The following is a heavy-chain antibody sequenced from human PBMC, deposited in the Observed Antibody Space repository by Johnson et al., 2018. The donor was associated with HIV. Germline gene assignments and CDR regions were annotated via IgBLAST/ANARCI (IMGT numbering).Heavy chain of an antibody. CDR3: AREGGGYDGKGAFDI. V-gene: IGHV3-11*04. J-gene: IGHJ3*02. D-gene: IGHD5-12*01. CDR1: GFTVSSNY. CDR2: ITSTGITV. Sequence: QVQLVESGGGLIQPGGSLRLSCAASGFTVSSNYMSWVRQAPGKGLEWVSYITSTGITVYYAASVKGRFTISRDNAKNSVYLQMNSLRAEDTAVYYCAREGGGYDGKGAFDIWGQGTMVTVSS.